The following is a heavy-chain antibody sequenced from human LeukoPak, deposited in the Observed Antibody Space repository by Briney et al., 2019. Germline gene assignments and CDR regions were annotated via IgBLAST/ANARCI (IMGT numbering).Heavy chain of an antibody. D-gene: IGHD3-10*01. Sequence: GGSLRLSCAASGFTFSSYWMHWVRQAPGEGLEWVSGISWNSGSIGYADSVKGRFTISRDNAKNSLYLQMNSLRAEGTALYYCAKDHYGSGSYYYFDYWGQGTLVTVSS. CDR1: GFTFSSYW. J-gene: IGHJ4*02. CDR2: ISWNSGSI. V-gene: IGHV3-9*01. CDR3: AKDHYGSGSYYYFDY.